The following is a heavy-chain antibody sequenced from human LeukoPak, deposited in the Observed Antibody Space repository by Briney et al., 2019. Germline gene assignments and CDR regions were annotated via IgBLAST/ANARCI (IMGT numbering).Heavy chain of an antibody. J-gene: IGHJ4*02. CDR1: GFTFSSYA. V-gene: IGHV3-30-3*01. CDR2: ISYDGSNK. Sequence: PGGSLRLSCAASGFTFSSYAMHWVRQAPGKGLEWVAVISYDGSNKYYADSVKGRLTISRDNSKNTLYLQMNSLRAEDTAVYYCARDRTGTTDYWGQGTLVTVSS. CDR3: ARDRTGTTDY. D-gene: IGHD1-1*01.